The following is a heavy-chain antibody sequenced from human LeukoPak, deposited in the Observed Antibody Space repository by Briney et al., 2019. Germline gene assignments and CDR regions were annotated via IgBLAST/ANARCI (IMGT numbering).Heavy chain of an antibody. CDR2: ISWNSGSI. CDR1: GFTFDDYA. D-gene: IGHD3-9*01. V-gene: IGHV3-9*01. Sequence: GGSLRLSCAASGFTFDDYAMHRVRHAPGKGLEWVSGISWNSGSIGYADSVKGRFTISRDNAKNSLYLQMNSLRAEDTALYYCAKGIRYFDWLSFFDPWGQGSLVTVSS. CDR3: AKGIRYFDWLSFFDP. J-gene: IGHJ5*02.